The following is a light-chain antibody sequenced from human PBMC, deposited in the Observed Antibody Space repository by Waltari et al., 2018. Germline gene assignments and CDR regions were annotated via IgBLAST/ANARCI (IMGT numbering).Light chain of an antibody. CDR3: YSTDSSGNVQV. Sequence: SYELTQPPSVSVSPGQTARIPCSGDALLKKYAYWYQQKSGQAPVQVIYEDVKRPSGIPERFSGSSSGTMVTLTISGAQVEDEADYYCYSTDSSGNVQVFGGGTKLTVL. CDR1: ALLKKY. CDR2: EDV. V-gene: IGLV3-10*01. J-gene: IGLJ2*01.